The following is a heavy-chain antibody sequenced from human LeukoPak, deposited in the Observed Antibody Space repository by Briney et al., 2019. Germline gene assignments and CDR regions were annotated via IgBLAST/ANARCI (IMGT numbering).Heavy chain of an antibody. D-gene: IGHD3-22*01. Sequence: EASVKVSCKSSGYTFINYDINWVRQAPGQGLEWMGWISAYNGNTNYAQKLQGRVTMTTDTSTSTAYMELRSLRSDDTAVYYCARDWDGSSGYSFDYWGQGTLVTVSS. CDR2: ISAYNGNT. CDR3: ARDWDGSSGYSFDY. CDR1: GYTFINYD. V-gene: IGHV1-18*01. J-gene: IGHJ4*02.